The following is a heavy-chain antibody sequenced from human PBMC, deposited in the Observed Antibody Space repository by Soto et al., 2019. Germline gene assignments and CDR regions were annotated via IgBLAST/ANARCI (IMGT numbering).Heavy chain of an antibody. CDR3: ARRGLLVVTQSYFDY. J-gene: IGHJ4*02. CDR1: GGSVSSRSYY. CDR2: IFYSGSN. D-gene: IGHD2-8*02. Sequence: QLQLQESGPGLVKPSETLSLTCTVSGGSVSSRSYYWGWIRQPPGKGLEWIGNIFYSGSNYYNPSLKSRVTISVDTSKNQFSLKLSSVTAADTAVYYCARRGLLVVTQSYFDYWGQGTLVTVSS. V-gene: IGHV4-39*01.